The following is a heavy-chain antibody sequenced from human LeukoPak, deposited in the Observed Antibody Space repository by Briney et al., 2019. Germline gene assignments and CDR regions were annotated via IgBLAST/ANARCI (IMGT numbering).Heavy chain of an antibody. CDR1: GGSISSYY. CDR3: AREIPSMIVVAKSYYFDY. D-gene: IGHD3-22*01. Sequence: SETLSLTCTVSGGSISSYYWNWIRQSPGKGLEWIGYIYYSGSTNYNPSLKSRVTISVDTSKNQFSLKLSSVTAADTAVYYCAREIPSMIVVAKSYYFDYWGQGTLVTVSS. CDR2: IYYSGST. J-gene: IGHJ4*02. V-gene: IGHV4-59*12.